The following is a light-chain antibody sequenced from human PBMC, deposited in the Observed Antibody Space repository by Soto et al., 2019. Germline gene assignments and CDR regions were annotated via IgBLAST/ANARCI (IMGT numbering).Light chain of an antibody. Sequence: DIQLTQSPSSLSASVGDRVTITCQASQDISNDLNLYQQKPGKAPNLLIYDASNLETGVPSRFSGGGSGKFFSFTINRLQPEDIATYYCQKHDGVPLFGPGTKVEVK. V-gene: IGKV1-33*01. CDR3: QKHDGVPL. J-gene: IGKJ3*01. CDR2: DAS. CDR1: QDISND.